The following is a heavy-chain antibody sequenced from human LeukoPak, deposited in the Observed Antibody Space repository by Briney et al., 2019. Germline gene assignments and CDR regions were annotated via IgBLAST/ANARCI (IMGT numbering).Heavy chain of an antibody. CDR1: GGSFSGYY. V-gene: IGHV4-34*01. CDR2: INHSGST. CDR3: ARSVSSSWYTDSRYFDY. Sequence: SETLSLTCAVYGGSFSGYYWSWIRQPPGKGLEWIGEINHSGSTNYNPSLKSRVTISVDTSKNQFSLKLSSVTAADTAVYYCARSVSSSWYTDSRYFDYWGQGTLVTVSS. D-gene: IGHD6-13*01. J-gene: IGHJ4*02.